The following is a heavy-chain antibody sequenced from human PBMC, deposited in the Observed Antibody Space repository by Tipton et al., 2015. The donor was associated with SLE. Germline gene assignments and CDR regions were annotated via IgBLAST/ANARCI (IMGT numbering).Heavy chain of an antibody. CDR3: ARGKDYDFWSGYYRRDASDI. D-gene: IGHD3-3*01. V-gene: IGHV4-34*01. J-gene: IGHJ3*02. CDR1: GGSFSGYY. CDR2: INHSGST. Sequence: LRLSCAAYGGSFSGYYWSWIRQPPGKGLEWIGEINHSGSTNYNPSLKSRVTISIDTSKNQFSLKLSSVTAADTSVYYCARGKDYDFWSGYYRRDASDIWGQGTMVTVSS.